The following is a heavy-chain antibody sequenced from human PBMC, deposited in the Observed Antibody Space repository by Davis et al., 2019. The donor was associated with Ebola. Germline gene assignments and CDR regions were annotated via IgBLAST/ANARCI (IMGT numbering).Heavy chain of an antibody. D-gene: IGHD3-10*01. Sequence: AASVKVSCKASGYSFTGNYIQWVRQAPGQGLEWMGRINPNSGGTNYAQKFQGRVTMTRDTSTSTAYMELRSLRSDDTAVYYCARLVRGVIAHYYYYYGMDVWGKGTTVTVSS. CDR2: INPNSGGT. CDR3: ARLVRGVIAHYYYYYGMDV. J-gene: IGHJ6*04. CDR1: GYSFTGNY. V-gene: IGHV1-2*06.